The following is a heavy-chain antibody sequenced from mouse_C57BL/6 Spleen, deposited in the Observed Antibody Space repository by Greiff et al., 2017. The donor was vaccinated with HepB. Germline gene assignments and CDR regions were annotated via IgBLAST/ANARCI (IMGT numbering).Heavy chain of an antibody. CDR3: ARSEYGSSFAY. CDR2: INPSSGYT. Sequence: QVHVKQSGAELARPGASVKMSCKASGYTFTSYTMHWVKQRPGQGLEWIGYINPSSGYTKYNQKFKDKATLTADKSSSTAYMQLSSLTSEDSAVYYCARSEYGSSFAYWGQGTLVTVSA. J-gene: IGHJ3*01. V-gene: IGHV1-4*01. CDR1: GYTFTSYT. D-gene: IGHD1-1*01.